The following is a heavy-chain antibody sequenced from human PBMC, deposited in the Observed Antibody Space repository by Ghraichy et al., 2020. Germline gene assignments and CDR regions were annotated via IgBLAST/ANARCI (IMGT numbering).Heavy chain of an antibody. CDR2: VLYDGSNT. Sequence: GGSLILSCAASHFDFENYAMHWVRQAPGKGLEWLADVLYDGSNTYYADSVKGRFTISRDNSKNTLYLQMNSLTDGDTAIYYCAREQNFFPYFDYWGQGALVTVSS. J-gene: IGHJ4*02. V-gene: IGHV3-30*04. D-gene: IGHD3-3*01. CDR1: HFDFENYA. CDR3: AREQNFFPYFDY.